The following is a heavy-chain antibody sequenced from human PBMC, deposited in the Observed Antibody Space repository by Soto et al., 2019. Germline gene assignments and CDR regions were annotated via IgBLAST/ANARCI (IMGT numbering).Heavy chain of an antibody. Sequence: SETLSLTCTVSGGSISSSSYYWGWIRQPPGKGLEWIGSIYYSGSTYYNPSLKSRVTISVDTSKNQFSLKLSSVTAADTAVYYCVRTPSDIVATFGAFDIWGQGTMVTVSS. CDR3: VRTPSDIVATFGAFDI. CDR1: GGSISSSSYY. V-gene: IGHV4-39*01. D-gene: IGHD5-12*01. J-gene: IGHJ3*02. CDR2: IYYSGST.